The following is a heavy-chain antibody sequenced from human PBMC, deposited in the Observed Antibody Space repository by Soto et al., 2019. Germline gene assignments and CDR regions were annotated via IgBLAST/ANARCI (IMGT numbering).Heavy chain of an antibody. V-gene: IGHV4-39*02. CDR2: IYYSGST. CDR1: GDSISSRSYY. Sequence: SETLSLTCTVTGDSISSRSYYWGWIRQPPGRGLEWIGSIYYSGSTYNNPSLGRRVSMTIDTSKDKFSLELKTVSAADTALYFCARERASVVTQAYFDVWGQGSLVTVSS. CDR3: ARERASVVTQAYFDV. D-gene: IGHD2-21*02. J-gene: IGHJ4*02.